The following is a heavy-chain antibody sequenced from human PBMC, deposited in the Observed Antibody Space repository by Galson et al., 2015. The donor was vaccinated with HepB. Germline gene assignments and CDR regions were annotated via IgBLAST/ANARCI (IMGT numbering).Heavy chain of an antibody. CDR1: GFIFSNYV. D-gene: IGHD1-26*01. CDR3: VRDRHSGSQELAVGAYFDY. V-gene: IGHV3-30*03. Sequence: SLRLSCPAYGFIFSNYVMHWVRQAPGKGLECVAAISCGSHKYHADSVRGRFTISIDNSRNTLYIEINSLRGEDTAVYYCVRDRHSGSQELAVGAYFDYWGQGTLVTVSS. CDR2: ISCGSHK. J-gene: IGHJ4*02.